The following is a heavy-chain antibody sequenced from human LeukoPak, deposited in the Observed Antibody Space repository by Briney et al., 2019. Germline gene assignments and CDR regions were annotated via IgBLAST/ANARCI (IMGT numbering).Heavy chain of an antibody. CDR2: ISSSGST. V-gene: IGHV4-38-2*02. CDR3: ARVEGIAARPNWFDP. D-gene: IGHD6-6*01. CDR1: GYSISSDYY. J-gene: IGHJ5*02. Sequence: SETLSLTCTVSGYSISSDYYWSWIRQPAGKGLEWIGRISSSGSTNYNPSLKSRVTISVDTSKNQFSLKLSSVTAADTAVYYCARVEGIAARPNWFDPWGQGTLVTVSS.